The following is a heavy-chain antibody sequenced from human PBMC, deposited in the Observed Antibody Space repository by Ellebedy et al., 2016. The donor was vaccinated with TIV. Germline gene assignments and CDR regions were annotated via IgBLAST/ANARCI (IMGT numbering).Heavy chain of an antibody. Sequence: PGGSLRLSCAASGFTFSPYAMAWVRQAPGKGLEWVSGIVGSGAEKYADSVKGRFTISRDNSKRTVDLQMNSLRVEDTAVYYCAKADFTSSWSFWVWGQGTLVTVSS. CDR3: AKADFTSSWSFWV. J-gene: IGHJ4*02. CDR2: IVGSGA. D-gene: IGHD6-13*01. CDR1: GFTFSPYA. V-gene: IGHV3-23*01.